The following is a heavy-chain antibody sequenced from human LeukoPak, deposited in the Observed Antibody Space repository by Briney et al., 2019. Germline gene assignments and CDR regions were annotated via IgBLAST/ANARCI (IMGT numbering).Heavy chain of an antibody. Sequence: PSETLSLTCAVYGGSFSGYYWSWIRQPPGKGLEWIGSIYHSGSTYYNPSLKSRVTISVDTSKNQFSLKLSSVTAADTAVYYCARVKHSRGYFDYWGQGTLVTVSS. J-gene: IGHJ4*02. CDR3: ARVKHSRGYFDY. D-gene: IGHD3-3*01. CDR1: GGSFSGYY. V-gene: IGHV4-34*01. CDR2: IYHSGST.